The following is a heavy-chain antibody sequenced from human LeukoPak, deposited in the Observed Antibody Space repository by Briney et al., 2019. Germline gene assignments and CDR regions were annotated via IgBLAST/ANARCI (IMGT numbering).Heavy chain of an antibody. V-gene: IGHV3-53*01. D-gene: IGHD3-22*01. Sequence: TGGSLRLSCAASGFTVSSNYMSWVRQAPGKGLEWVSVIYSGGSTYYADSVKGRFTISRDNSKNTLYLQMNSLRAEDTAVYYCARDPIYYYDSSGSDDAFDIWGQGTMVTVSS. J-gene: IGHJ3*02. CDR3: ARDPIYYYDSSGSDDAFDI. CDR1: GFTVSSNY. CDR2: IYSGGST.